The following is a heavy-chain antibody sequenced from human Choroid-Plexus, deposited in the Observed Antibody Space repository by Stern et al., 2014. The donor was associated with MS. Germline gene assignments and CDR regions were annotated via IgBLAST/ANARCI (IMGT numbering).Heavy chain of an antibody. CDR1: GFTFGRCA. V-gene: IGHV3-30*18. J-gene: IGHJ5*02. D-gene: IGHD2/OR15-2a*01. Sequence: VQLVESGGGVVQPGRPLRLSCVAAGFTFGRCAMHWVRQAPGKGLEGGAGVSDDGSDKCYSDSVKGRFTISRYNSQNTLYMEMSSLRPEDRAVYYCAKDRQYLTYVFDHWGQGSLVTVSS. CDR3: AKDRQYLTYVFDH. CDR2: VSDDGSDK.